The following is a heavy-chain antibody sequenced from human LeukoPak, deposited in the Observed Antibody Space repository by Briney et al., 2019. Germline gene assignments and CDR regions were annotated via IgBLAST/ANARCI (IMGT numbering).Heavy chain of an antibody. CDR3: ANENFGTGYSYGYNWFDP. CDR2: INPNSGGT. D-gene: IGHD5-18*01. Sequence: ASVKVSCKASGYTFTGYYMHWVRQAPGQGLEWMGWINPNSGGTNYAQKFQGRVTMTRDTSTSTVYMELSSLRSEDTAVYYCANENFGTGYSYGYNWFDPWGQGTLVTVSS. J-gene: IGHJ5*02. CDR1: GYTFTGYY. V-gene: IGHV1-2*02.